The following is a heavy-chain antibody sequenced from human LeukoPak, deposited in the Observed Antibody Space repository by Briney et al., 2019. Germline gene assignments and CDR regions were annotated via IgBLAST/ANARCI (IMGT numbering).Heavy chain of an antibody. CDR2: ITASGGST. D-gene: IGHD3-10*01. Sequence: GESLRLSCAASGFTLSGHAMSWVRQAPGKGLEWVSSITASGGSTTYADSVKGRFTISRDKSKNPVYLQLNSLKAEVTASYYRGKVMKGSERLTLVRGVIIKATGLYYMDVWGKGPTVTVSS. CDR1: GFTLSGHA. J-gene: IGHJ6*03. CDR3: GKVMKGSERLTLVRGVIIKATGLYYMDV. V-gene: IGHV3-23*01.